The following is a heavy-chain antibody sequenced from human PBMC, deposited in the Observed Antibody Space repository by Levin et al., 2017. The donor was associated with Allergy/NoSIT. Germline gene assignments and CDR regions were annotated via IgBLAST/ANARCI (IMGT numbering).Heavy chain of an antibody. CDR2: LFDSGTT. D-gene: IGHD4-23*01. Sequence: GSLRLSCTVSGGSISSYSWSWIRQPPGKGLEWIGYLFDSGTTDYNPSLKSRVTISIEKSKNQPSLKVTSVTAADTARYYCAGLDLGGVFDYWGQGSLVTVSS. CDR3: AGLDLGGVFDY. CDR1: GGSISSYS. V-gene: IGHV4-59*01. J-gene: IGHJ4*02.